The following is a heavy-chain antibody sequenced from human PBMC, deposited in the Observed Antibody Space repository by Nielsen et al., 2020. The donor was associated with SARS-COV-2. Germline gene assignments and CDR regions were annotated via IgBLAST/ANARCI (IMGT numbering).Heavy chain of an antibody. J-gene: IGHJ4*02. D-gene: IGHD6-13*01. CDR1: GFTFSNSA. V-gene: IGHV3-30*03. CDR2: ISHDASME. Sequence: GESLKISCAASGFTFSNSAMHWVRQAPGKGLEWVAAISHDASMEFYVDSVKGRFTISRDDSKNTLYLQMTSLRAEDTAVYYCARDRNIAATDPFFDYWGRGTLVTVSS. CDR3: ARDRNIAATDPFFDY.